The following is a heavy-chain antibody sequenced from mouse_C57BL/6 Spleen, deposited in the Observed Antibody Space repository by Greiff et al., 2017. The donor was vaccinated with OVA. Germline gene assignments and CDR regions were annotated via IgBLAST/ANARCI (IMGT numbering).Heavy chain of an antibody. V-gene: IGHV1-80*01. Sequence: QVQLQQSGAELVKPGASVKISCKASGYAFSSYWMNWVKQRPGKGLEWIGQIYPGDGDTNYNGKFKGKATLTADKSSSTAYMQLSRLTSEDSAVYFCAREIYDGYYVNAMDYWGQGTSVTVSS. CDR3: AREIYDGYYVNAMDY. CDR1: GYAFSSYW. J-gene: IGHJ4*01. CDR2: IYPGDGDT. D-gene: IGHD2-3*01.